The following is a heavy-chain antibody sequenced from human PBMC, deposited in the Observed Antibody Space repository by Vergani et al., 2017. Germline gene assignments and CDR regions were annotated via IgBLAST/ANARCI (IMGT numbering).Heavy chain of an antibody. CDR3: ATDLGYYGSGSHLRLYAFDI. CDR1: GFTFSSYG. J-gene: IGHJ3*02. V-gene: IGHV3-33*01. Sequence: QVQLVESGGGVVQPGRSLRLSCAASGFTFSSYGMHWVRQAPGKGLEWGAVIWYDGSNKYYADSVKGRFTISRDNSKNTLYLQMNSLRAEDTAVYYCATDLGYYGSGSHLRLYAFDIWGQGTMVTVSS. CDR2: IWYDGSNK. D-gene: IGHD3-10*01.